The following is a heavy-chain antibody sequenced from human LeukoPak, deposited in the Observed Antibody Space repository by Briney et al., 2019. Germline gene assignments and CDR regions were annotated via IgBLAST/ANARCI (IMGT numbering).Heavy chain of an antibody. V-gene: IGHV3-21*01. D-gene: IGHD5-18*01. CDR2: ISSSSSYI. Sequence: GGSLRLSCADSGFTFSSYSMNWVRQAPGKGLEWVSSISSSSSYIYYADSVKGRFTISRDNAKNSLYLQMNSLRAEDTAVYYCARAPIYSYGLPYAFDIWGQGTMVTVFS. CDR3: ARAPIYSYGLPYAFDI. CDR1: GFTFSSYS. J-gene: IGHJ3*02.